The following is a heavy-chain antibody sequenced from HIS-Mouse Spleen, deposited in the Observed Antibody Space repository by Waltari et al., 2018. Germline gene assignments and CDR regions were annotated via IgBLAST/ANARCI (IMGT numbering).Heavy chain of an antibody. V-gene: IGHV4-34*01. Sequence: QVQLQQWGAGLLKPSETLSLTCAVYGGSFSGYYWSWIRQPPGQGLEWIGEINHSGSTNYHPSLKSRVTISVDTSKNQFSLKLSSVTAADTAVYYCARGLRSLKPYYDSSGYFDYWGQGTLVTVSS. CDR3: ARGLRSLKPYYDSSGYFDY. CDR1: GGSFSGYY. CDR2: INHSGST. J-gene: IGHJ4*02. D-gene: IGHD3-22*01.